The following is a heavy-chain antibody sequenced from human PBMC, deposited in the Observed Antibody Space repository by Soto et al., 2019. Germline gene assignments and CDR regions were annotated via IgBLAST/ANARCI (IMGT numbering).Heavy chain of an antibody. CDR2: INHSGST. D-gene: IGHD2-15*01. CDR3: ARRRIVVVVAATSDYGMDV. CDR1: GGSFSGYY. V-gene: IGHV4-34*01. J-gene: IGHJ6*02. Sequence: SETLSLTCAVYGGSFSGYYWSWIRQPPGKGLEWIGEINHSGSTNYNPSLKSRVTISVDTSKNQFSLKLSSVTAADTAVYYCARRRIVVVVAATSDYGMDVWGQGTTVTVSS.